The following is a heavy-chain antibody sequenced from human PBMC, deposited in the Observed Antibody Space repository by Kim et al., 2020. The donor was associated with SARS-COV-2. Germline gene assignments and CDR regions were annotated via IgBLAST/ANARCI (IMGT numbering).Heavy chain of an antibody. J-gene: IGHJ6*02. V-gene: IGHV1-24*01. D-gene: IGHD3-10*01. CDR1: GYTLTAFS. Sequence: ASVKVSCKVSGYTLTAFSMHWVRQAPGKGLEWMGGFDAEENEVIFAQRFKGRVTLTEDTSADTAYMELRSLRSEDTAVYYCARVGIRGYYYGSAKSYYGLDVWGQGTTVIVS. CDR3: ARVGIRGYYYGSAKSYYGLDV. CDR2: FDAEENEV.